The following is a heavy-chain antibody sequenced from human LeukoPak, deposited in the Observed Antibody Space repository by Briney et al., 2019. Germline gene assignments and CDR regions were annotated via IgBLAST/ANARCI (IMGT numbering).Heavy chain of an antibody. CDR3: TRDQT. CDR1: LGSHW. V-gene: IGHV3-7*01. CDR2: IKEDGSQK. Sequence: GGSLRLSCVGALGSHWMGWVPQAPGKGLEWVANIKEDGSQKYYMDSVKGRFTISRDNAKSSLFLQMNNLRVEDTAVYYCTRDQTWGQGTLVTVPS. J-gene: IGHJ4*02.